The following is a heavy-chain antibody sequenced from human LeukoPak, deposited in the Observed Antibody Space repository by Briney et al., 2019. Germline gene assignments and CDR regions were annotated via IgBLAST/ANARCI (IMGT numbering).Heavy chain of an antibody. CDR1: GYTFTSRY. CDR2: INPSGDT. V-gene: IGHV1-46*01. J-gene: IGHJ4*02. CDR3: AADTDY. Sequence: ASVKVSCKASGYTFTSRYMHWVRQAPGQGLEWMGLINPSGDTGYAQKFQGRVTVTRDTSTSTVCMELSSLISEDTAVYYCAADTDYWGQGTLVTVSS.